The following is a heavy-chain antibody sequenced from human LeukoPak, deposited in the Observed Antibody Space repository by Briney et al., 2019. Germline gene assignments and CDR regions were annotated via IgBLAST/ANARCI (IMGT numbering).Heavy chain of an antibody. Sequence: GGSLRLSCAASGFTVSSNYMSWVRQAPGKGLEWVSVIYSGGSTYYADSVKGRFTISRDNSKNTLYLQMNSLRAEDTAVYYCARGLQGGELRGDYWGQGTLVTVSS. CDR3: ARGLQGGELRGDY. CDR2: IYSGGST. CDR1: GFTVSSNY. J-gene: IGHJ4*02. V-gene: IGHV3-53*01. D-gene: IGHD1-26*01.